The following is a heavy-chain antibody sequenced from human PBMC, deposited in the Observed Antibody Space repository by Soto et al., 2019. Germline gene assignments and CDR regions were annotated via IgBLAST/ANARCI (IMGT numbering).Heavy chain of an antibody. CDR2: IYYSGST. D-gene: IGHD4-4*01. CDR1: GGSISRGGYY. V-gene: IGHV4-31*03. J-gene: IGHJ6*02. Sequence: PSETLSLTCTVSGGSISRGGYYWSWIRQHPGKGLEWIGYIYYSGSTYYNPSLKSRVTISVDTSKNQFSLKLSSVTAADTAVYYCARGDSKNYYYYGMDVWGQGTTVTVSS. CDR3: ARGDSKNYYYYGMDV.